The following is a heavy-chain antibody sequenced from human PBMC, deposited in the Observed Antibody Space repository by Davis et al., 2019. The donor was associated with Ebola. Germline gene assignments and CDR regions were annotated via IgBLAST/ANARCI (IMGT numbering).Heavy chain of an antibody. Sequence: GESLKISCAASGFTFSSYAMHWVRQAPGKGLEWVAVISYDGSNKYYADSVKGRFTISRDNAKNSLYLQMNSLRAEDTAVYYCASNDVQWLAGYWGQGTLVTVSS. CDR1: GFTFSSYA. J-gene: IGHJ4*02. V-gene: IGHV3-30-3*01. D-gene: IGHD6-19*01. CDR2: ISYDGSNK. CDR3: ASNDVQWLAGY.